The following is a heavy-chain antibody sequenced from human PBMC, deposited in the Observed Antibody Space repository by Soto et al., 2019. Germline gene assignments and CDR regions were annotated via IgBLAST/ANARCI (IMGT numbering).Heavy chain of an antibody. D-gene: IGHD1-26*01. CDR2: IYYSGST. J-gene: IGHJ6*02. Sequence: PSDTLSLTCTVSGGSISSSSYYWGWIRQPPGKGLEWIGSIYYSGSTYYNPSLKSRVTISVDTSKNQFSLKLSSVTAADTAVYYCARSGSGSYYYYYYGMDVWGQGTTVNVSS. V-gene: IGHV4-39*01. CDR1: GGSISSSSYY. CDR3: ARSGSGSYYYYYYGMDV.